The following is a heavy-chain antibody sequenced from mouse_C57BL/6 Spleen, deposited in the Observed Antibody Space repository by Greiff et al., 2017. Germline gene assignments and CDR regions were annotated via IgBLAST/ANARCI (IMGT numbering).Heavy chain of an antibody. Sequence: VKLQESGAELVKPGASVKISCKASGYAFSSYWMNWVKQRPGKGLEWIGQIYPGDGDTNYNGKFKGKATLTADKSSSTAYMQLSSLASEDSAVYFCAKGSSGHFDYWGQGTTLTVSS. CDR1: GYAFSSYW. CDR2: IYPGDGDT. CDR3: AKGSSGHFDY. V-gene: IGHV1-80*01. J-gene: IGHJ2*01. D-gene: IGHD3-2*02.